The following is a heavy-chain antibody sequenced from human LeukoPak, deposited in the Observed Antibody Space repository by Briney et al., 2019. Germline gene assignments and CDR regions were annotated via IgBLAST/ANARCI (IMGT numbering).Heavy chain of an antibody. CDR2: ISSSRSNI. CDR1: GFTFNSYS. J-gene: IGHJ6*03. CDR3: ARLLYNCGAYMDV. Sequence: GGSLRLSCAASGFTFNSYSMNWLRQAPGKGLEWVSSISSSRSNIYYADSVKGRFTISRDNAKNSLHLQMNSLRAEDTATYYCARLLYNCGAYMDVWGKGTTVTVSS. D-gene: IGHD2-21*01. V-gene: IGHV3-21*01.